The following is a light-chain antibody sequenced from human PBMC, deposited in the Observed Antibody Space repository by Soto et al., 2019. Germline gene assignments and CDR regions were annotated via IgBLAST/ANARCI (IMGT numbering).Light chain of an antibody. V-gene: IGLV1-47*01. Sequence: QSVLTQPPSASGTPGQRVSISCSGSSSNIGSNDVCWYQQLPGTAPKLLIYRDNQRPSGVPDRFSGSKSGTSASLAISGLRSEDEADYYCSVWDDSLRGPVFGGGTKVTVL. CDR3: SVWDDSLRGPV. J-gene: IGLJ3*02. CDR2: RDN. CDR1: SSNIGSND.